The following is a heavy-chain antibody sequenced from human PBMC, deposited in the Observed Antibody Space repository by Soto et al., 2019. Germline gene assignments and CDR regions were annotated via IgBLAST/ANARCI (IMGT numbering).Heavy chain of an antibody. Sequence: PGGSLRLSCAASGFTFSSYWMHWVRQAPGNGLVWLSRINSDGSSATYADSVKGRFTISRDKAKSTLYLQMNSLRAEDTAMYYCAIAPRYGMDVWGKGITVTVSS. J-gene: IGHJ6*01. CDR2: INSDGSSA. CDR1: GFTFSSYW. CDR3: AIAPRYGMDV. V-gene: IGHV3-74*01.